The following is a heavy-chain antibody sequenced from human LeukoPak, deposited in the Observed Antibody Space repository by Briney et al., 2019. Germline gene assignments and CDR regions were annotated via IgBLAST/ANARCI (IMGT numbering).Heavy chain of an antibody. J-gene: IGHJ5*02. D-gene: IGHD3-10*01. V-gene: IGHV3-23*01. CDR3: AKDGGSGMGFDP. CDR2: IRAGGGST. Sequence: GGSLRLSCAASGFTFSNYAMTWVRQAPGGGLEWVSGIRAGGGSTNFADSVRGRFTLSTDNSKNTLYLQMNSLRAEDAAIYYCAKDGGSGMGFDPWGQGTLVTVSS. CDR1: GFTFSNYA.